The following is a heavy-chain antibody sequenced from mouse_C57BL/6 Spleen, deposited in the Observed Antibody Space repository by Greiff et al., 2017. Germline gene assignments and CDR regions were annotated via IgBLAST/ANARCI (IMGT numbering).Heavy chain of an antibody. Sequence: EVQRVESGGDLVKPGGSLKLSCAASGFTFGSYGMSWVRQTPDKRLEWVATISSGGSYTYYPDSVKGRFTISRDNAKNTLYLQMSSLKSEDTAMYYCARHGTGYWYFDVWGTGTTVTVSS. D-gene: IGHD4-1*01. CDR1: GFTFGSYG. CDR3: ARHGTGYWYFDV. CDR2: ISSGGSYT. V-gene: IGHV5-6*01. J-gene: IGHJ1*03.